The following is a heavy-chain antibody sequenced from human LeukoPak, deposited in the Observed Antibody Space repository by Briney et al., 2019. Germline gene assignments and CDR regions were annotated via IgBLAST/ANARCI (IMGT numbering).Heavy chain of an antibody. CDR2: IYKSENT. CDR1: GASISSFF. V-gene: IGHV4-59*01. D-gene: IGHD5-24*01. J-gene: IGHJ4*01. Sequence: SETLSLTCAVSGASISSFFCNWVRQPPGKGLEWIGYIYKSENTNYNPSLKSRVTISGDASKNEFSLKLTSVTAADTAEYYCVIGEGWQPDYWGQGTLSPSHQ. CDR3: VIGEGWQPDY.